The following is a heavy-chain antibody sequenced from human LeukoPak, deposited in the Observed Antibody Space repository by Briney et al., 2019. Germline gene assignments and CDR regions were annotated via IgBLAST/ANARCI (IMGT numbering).Heavy chain of an antibody. CDR1: GFTFSNAW. CDR2: ISSSSSYI. D-gene: IGHD3-10*01. CDR3: ARDSGVTMVRGVIDY. Sequence: PGGSLRLSCAASGFTFSNAWMSWVRQAPGKGLEWVSSISSSSSYIYYADSVKGRFTISRDNAKNSLYLQMNSLRAEDTAVYYCARDSGVTMVRGVIDYWGQGTLVTVSS. J-gene: IGHJ4*02. V-gene: IGHV3-21*01.